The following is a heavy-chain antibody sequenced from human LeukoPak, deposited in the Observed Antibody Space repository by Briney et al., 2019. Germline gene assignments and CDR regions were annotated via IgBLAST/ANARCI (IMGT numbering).Heavy chain of an antibody. Sequence: PSETLSLTCTVSGGSISSSSYYWGWIRQPPGKGLEWIGSIYYSGSTYYNPSLKSRVTISVGTSKNQFSLKLSSVTAADTAVYYCAVPFYYDSSGYSQRYFDYWGQGTLVTVSS. CDR1: GGSISSSSYY. CDR3: AVPFYYDSSGYSQRYFDY. D-gene: IGHD3-22*01. J-gene: IGHJ4*02. V-gene: IGHV4-39*01. CDR2: IYYSGST.